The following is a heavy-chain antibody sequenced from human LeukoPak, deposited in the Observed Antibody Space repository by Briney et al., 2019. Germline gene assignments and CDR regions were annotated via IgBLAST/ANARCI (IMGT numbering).Heavy chain of an antibody. V-gene: IGHV4-4*02. CDR3: ARHRARGIRPFDP. Sequence: SGTLSLTCAVSGGSISSSTNWWSWVRQPPGKGLEWIGEINHSGSTNYNPSLKSRVTISVDTSKNQFSLKLSSVTAADTAVYYCARHRARGIRPFDPWGQGTLVTVSS. J-gene: IGHJ5*02. CDR1: GGSISSSTNW. CDR2: INHSGST.